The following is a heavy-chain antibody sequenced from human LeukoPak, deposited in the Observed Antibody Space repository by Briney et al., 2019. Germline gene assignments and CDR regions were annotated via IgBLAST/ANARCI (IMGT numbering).Heavy chain of an antibody. CDR3: AKGPYYDILTGYYRGDWFDP. D-gene: IGHD3-9*01. CDR1: GFTFSSYA. V-gene: IGHV3-23*01. J-gene: IGHJ5*02. Sequence: GGSLRLSCAASGFTFSSYAMNWVRQAPGKGLEWVSGISGSGGSTYYADSVKGRFTISRDNSKNTLYLQMNSLRAEDTAVYYCAKGPYYDILTGYYRGDWFDPWGQGTLVTVSS. CDR2: ISGSGGST.